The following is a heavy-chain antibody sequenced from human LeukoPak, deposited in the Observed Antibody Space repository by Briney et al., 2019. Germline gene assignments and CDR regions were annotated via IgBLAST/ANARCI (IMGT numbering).Heavy chain of an antibody. D-gene: IGHD4-23*01. CDR1: GYTFTGYY. CDR2: INPNSGGT. Sequence: GSVKVSCKASGYTFTGYYMHWMRQAPGQGLEGMGWINPNSGGTDYAQKFQGRVTMTRDTSISTAYMEPSRLISDVTAAYYSASGRAYGGDGAAFDYWGQGTLVTVSS. J-gene: IGHJ4*02. CDR3: ASGRAYGGDGAAFDY. V-gene: IGHV1-2*02.